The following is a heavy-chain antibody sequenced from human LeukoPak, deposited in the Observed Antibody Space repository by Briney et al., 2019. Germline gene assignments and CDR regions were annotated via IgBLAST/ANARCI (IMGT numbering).Heavy chain of an antibody. CDR3: ASDDTVALGAFDI. J-gene: IGHJ3*02. CDR2: ISRSGSTI. D-gene: IGHD4-23*01. Sequence: KPGGSLRLSCAASGFRFSEYYMKWIRQAPGKGLECVSHISRSGSTIYYADSVKGRFTISMDNAKNSLYLQMNSLRVEDTAVYYCASDDTVALGAFDIWGQGIMVTVSS. V-gene: IGHV3-11*04. CDR1: GFRFSEYY.